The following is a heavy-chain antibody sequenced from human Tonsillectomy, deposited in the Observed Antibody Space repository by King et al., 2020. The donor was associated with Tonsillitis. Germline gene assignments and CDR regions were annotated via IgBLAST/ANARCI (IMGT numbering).Heavy chain of an antibody. V-gene: IGHV1-24*01. J-gene: IGHJ6*02. CDR2: FDPEDGET. CDR1: GYTLTELS. CDR3: ASCGSGLPYGMDV. Sequence: QLVQSGAEVKKPGASVKVSCKVSGYTLTELSMHWVRQAPGKGLEWMGGFDPEDGETIYAQKFQGRVTMTEETSTDTAYMELSSLRSEDTAVYYCASCGSGLPYGMDVWGQGTTVTVSS. D-gene: IGHD3-10*01.